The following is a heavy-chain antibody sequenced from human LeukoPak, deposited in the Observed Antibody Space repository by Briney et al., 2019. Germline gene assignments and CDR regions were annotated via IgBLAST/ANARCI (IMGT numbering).Heavy chain of an antibody. CDR3: ARSGDGNWFDP. J-gene: IGHJ5*02. V-gene: IGHV1-18*04. CDR1: GHTFTSFG. CDR2: ISGYNGHT. Sequence: ASMKVSCKTSGHTFTSFGTGWVRQAPGQGLEWMGWISGYNGHTNYAQKFQGRVTMTTDTSTSTAYMELRSLRSDDTAVYYCARSGDGNWFDPWGQGTLVTVSS. D-gene: IGHD4-17*01.